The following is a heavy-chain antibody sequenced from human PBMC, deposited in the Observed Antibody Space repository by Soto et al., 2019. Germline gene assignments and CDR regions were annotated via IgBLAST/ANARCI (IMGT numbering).Heavy chain of an antibody. CDR2: INYNGVGT. J-gene: IGHJ4*02. CDR1: GFIFSDYA. V-gene: IGHV3-23*01. CDR3: AASERDHKAAY. Sequence: EVQLLESGGGLVQPGGSLRLSCSGAGFIFSDYAMSCVRQAPGKGLEWVSSINYNGVGTYYADSVKGRFTISRDNSKHTLFLLMNGLRADDAAVYYCAASERDHKAAYWGQGALVTVSS. D-gene: IGHD1-1*01.